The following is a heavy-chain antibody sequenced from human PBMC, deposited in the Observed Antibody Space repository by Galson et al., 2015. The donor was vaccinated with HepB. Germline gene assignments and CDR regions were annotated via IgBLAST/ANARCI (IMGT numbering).Heavy chain of an antibody. CDR3: SADDNPWKVWAFDI. CDR2: IGVGSGAT. D-gene: IGHD1-1*01. CDR1: GFTFSTSG. Sequence: SVKVSCKASGFTFSTSGVQWLRQAPGPGLEWIGWIGVGSGATKYAQRFQDRVTIYRDMSTDVVYLELSTLGSEDTAIYYCSADDNPWKVWAFDIWGQGKEVTVSS. J-gene: IGHJ3*02. V-gene: IGHV1-58*01.